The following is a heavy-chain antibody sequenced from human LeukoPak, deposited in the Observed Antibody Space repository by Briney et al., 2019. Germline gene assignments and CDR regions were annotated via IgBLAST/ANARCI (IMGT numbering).Heavy chain of an antibody. CDR3: ARDENGYVWGSFRA. D-gene: IGHD3-16*02. Sequence: PSETLSLTCTVSGDSISSGDYYWSWIRQPAGKGLEWIGRISSSGSTNYNPSLKSRVTMSVDTSKNQFSLKLSSVTAADTAVYYCARDENGYVWGSFRAWGQGTLVTVSS. J-gene: IGHJ5*02. CDR1: GDSISSGDYY. V-gene: IGHV4-61*02. CDR2: ISSSGST.